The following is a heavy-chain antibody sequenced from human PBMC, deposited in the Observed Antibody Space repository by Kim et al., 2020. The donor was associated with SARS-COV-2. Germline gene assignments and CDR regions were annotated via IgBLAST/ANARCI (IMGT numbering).Heavy chain of an antibody. Sequence: ASVKVSCKASGYTFTSYAMNWVRQAPGQGLEWMGWINTNTGNPTYAQGFTGRFVFSLDTSVSTAYLQISSLKAEDTAVYYCARVSISRRYCSSTSCYDYYYYYGMDVWGQGTTVTVSS. J-gene: IGHJ6*02. CDR2: INTNTGNP. V-gene: IGHV7-4-1*02. CDR1: GYTFTSYA. D-gene: IGHD2-2*01. CDR3: ARVSISRRYCSSTSCYDYYYYYGMDV.